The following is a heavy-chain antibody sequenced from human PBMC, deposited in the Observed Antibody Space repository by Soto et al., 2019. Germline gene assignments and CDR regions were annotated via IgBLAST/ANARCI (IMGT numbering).Heavy chain of an antibody. CDR2: IYFSAST. D-gene: IGHD6-13*01. J-gene: IGHJ4*02. Sequence: SETLSLTCNVSGASISSGDYYWSWIRQPPGKGLEWIGYIYFSASTSYNPSLTSRVTISGDKSKNQFSLKLSSVTAADTAVYKCAIYAGNSGYFDNWGQGTLVTVTS. CDR3: AIYAGNSGYFDN. CDR1: GASISSGDYY. V-gene: IGHV4-30-4*01.